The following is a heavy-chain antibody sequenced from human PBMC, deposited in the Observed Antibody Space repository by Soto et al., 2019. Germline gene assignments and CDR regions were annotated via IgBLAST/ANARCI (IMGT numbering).Heavy chain of an antibody. J-gene: IGHJ4*02. CDR2: ISWNSGSI. V-gene: IGHV3-9*01. Sequence: EVQLVESGGGLVQPGRSLRLSCAASGFTFDDYAMHWVRQAPGKGLEWVSGISWNSGSIGYADSVKGRFTISRDNAKNSLYLQMNSLSAEDTALYYCAKARDSSSSGRYYFDYWGQGTLVTVSS. CDR1: GFTFDDYA. CDR3: AKARDSSSSGRYYFDY. D-gene: IGHD6-6*01.